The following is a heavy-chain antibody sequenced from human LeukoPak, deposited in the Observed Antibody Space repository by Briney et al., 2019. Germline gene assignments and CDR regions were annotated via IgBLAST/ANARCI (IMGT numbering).Heavy chain of an antibody. CDR3: ARDSQPSYYYDSSGYYRHFDY. D-gene: IGHD3-22*01. J-gene: IGHJ4*02. Sequence: PGGSLRLSCAASGFTFSSYAMSWVRQAPGKGLEWVSYISSSSSTIYYADSVKGRFTISRDNAKNSLYLQMNGLRAEDTAVYYCARDSQPSYYYDSSGYYRHFDYWGQGTLVTVSS. CDR1: GFTFSSYA. V-gene: IGHV3-48*04. CDR2: ISSSSSTI.